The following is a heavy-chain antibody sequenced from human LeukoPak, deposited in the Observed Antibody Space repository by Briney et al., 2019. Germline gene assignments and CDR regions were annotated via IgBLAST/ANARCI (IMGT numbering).Heavy chain of an antibody. CDR1: GGTFSSHA. J-gene: IGHJ5*02. D-gene: IGHD6-13*01. Sequence: ASVKVSCKASGGTFSSHAISWVRQAPGQGLEWMGGIIPIFGTANYAQKFQGRVTITADESTSTAYMELSSLRSEGTAVYYCAREGQQQLVIMDWFDPWGQGTLVTVSS. CDR3: AREGQQQLVIMDWFDP. CDR2: IIPIFGTA. V-gene: IGHV1-69*13.